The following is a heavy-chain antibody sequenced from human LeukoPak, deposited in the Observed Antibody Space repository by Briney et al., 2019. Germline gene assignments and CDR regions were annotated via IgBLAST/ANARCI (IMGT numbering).Heavy chain of an antibody. D-gene: IGHD3-22*01. CDR1: GFTFSDYY. CDR3: ARGGVDSSGYRFDY. Sequence: GGTLRLSCAASGFTFSDYYMSWIRQAPGKARECVSYNSSSSSYTIYADTEKGRFTISRDNAKNSLYLQMSSLRAGDTAVYYCARGGVDSSGYRFDYWGQGTLVTVSS. V-gene: IGHV3-11*05. J-gene: IGHJ4*02. CDR2: NSSSSSYT.